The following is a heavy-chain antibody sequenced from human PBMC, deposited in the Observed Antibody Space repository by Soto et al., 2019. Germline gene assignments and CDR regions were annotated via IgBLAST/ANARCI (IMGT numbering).Heavy chain of an antibody. J-gene: IGHJ5*02. D-gene: IGHD6-13*01. CDR3: ARDGGSSWYDH. V-gene: IGHV1-3*01. CDR1: GYTFITYG. Sequence: ASVKVSCKASGYTFITYGIHWVRQAPGQSLEWMGWINAGNGHTVYSQSFQNRVTISRDSSATTVYMTLSSLRSEDTAVYYCARDGGSSWYDHWGQGTLVTVSS. CDR2: INAGNGHT.